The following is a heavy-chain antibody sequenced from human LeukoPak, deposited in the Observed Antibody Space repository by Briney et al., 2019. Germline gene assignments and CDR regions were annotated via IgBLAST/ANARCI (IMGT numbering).Heavy chain of an antibody. CDR1: GFTFSSYW. CDR3: AREMPGYYDSSGYFDY. Sequence: PGGSLRLSCAASGFTFSSYWMSWVRQAPGKGLEWVANIKQDGSEKYYVDSVKGRFTISRDNAKNSLYLQMNSLRAEDTAVYYCAREMPGYYDSSGYFDYWGQGTLVTVSS. J-gene: IGHJ4*02. V-gene: IGHV3-7*01. D-gene: IGHD3-22*01. CDR2: IKQDGSEK.